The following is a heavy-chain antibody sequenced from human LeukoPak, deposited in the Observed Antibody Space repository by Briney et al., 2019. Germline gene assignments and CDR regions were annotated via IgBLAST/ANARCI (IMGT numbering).Heavy chain of an antibody. Sequence: GGSLRLSCAASGFTFSSYSMNWVRQAPGKGLEWASSISSSSSYIYYADSVKGRFTISRDNAKNSLYLQMNSLRAEDTAVNYCARDPGYSSGNWFDPWGQGTLVTVSS. J-gene: IGHJ5*02. V-gene: IGHV3-21*01. CDR3: ARDPGYSSGNWFDP. CDR2: ISSSSSYI. D-gene: IGHD5-18*01. CDR1: GFTFSSYS.